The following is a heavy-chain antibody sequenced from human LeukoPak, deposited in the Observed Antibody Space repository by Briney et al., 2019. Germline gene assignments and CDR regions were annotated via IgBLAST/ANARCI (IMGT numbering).Heavy chain of an antibody. CDR3: AKVVFDILTGSPGGY. D-gene: IGHD3-9*01. Sequence: QPGGSLRLSCAASGFTFSSYAMGWVRQAPGKGLEWVSAMSGSGGNTYYADSVKGRFTISRDNSKNTLYLQMNSLSAEDTAVYYCAKVVFDILTGSPGGYWGQGTLVT. CDR1: GFTFSSYA. J-gene: IGHJ4*02. V-gene: IGHV3-23*01. CDR2: MSGSGGNT.